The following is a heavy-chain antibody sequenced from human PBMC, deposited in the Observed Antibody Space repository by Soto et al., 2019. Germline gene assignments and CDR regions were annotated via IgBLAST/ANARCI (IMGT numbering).Heavy chain of an antibody. J-gene: IGHJ4*02. D-gene: IGHD3-10*01. CDR1: GFTFDDFA. V-gene: IGHV3-9*01. CDR3: AKDNRADRGAFDY. CDR2: ISWNSAMI. Sequence: EVQLVESGGGLVQPGRSLRLSCAASGFTFDDFAMHWVRQAPGKGLEWVSGISWNSAMIGYADSVKGRFTISRDNAMNSLYLQMNSLRPEDTALYFCAKDNRADRGAFDYWGQGTLVSVFS.